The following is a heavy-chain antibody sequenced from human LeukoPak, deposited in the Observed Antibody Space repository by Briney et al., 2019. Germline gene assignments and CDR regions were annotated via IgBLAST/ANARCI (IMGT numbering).Heavy chain of an antibody. CDR2: IYTSGST. Sequence: SETLSLTCTVSGGSISSSSYYWSWIRQPAGKGLEWIGRIYTSGSTNYNPSLKSRVTMSVDTSKNQFSLKLSSVTAADTAVYYCVGQAGYSSGWYVYWGQGTLVTVSS. J-gene: IGHJ4*02. V-gene: IGHV4-61*02. CDR3: VGQAGYSSGWYVY. D-gene: IGHD6-19*01. CDR1: GGSISSSSYY.